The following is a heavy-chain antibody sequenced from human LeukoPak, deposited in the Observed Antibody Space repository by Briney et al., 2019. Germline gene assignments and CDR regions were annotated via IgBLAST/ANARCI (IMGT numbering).Heavy chain of an antibody. CDR1: GFTFSSYS. CDR2: ISSSSSYI. CDR3: ARDLEQWLVRDYFDY. J-gene: IGHJ4*02. Sequence: GGSLRLSCAASGFTFSSYSMNWVRQAPGKGLVWVSSISSSSSYIYYADSVKGRFTISRDNAKNSLYLQMNSLRAEDTAVYYCARDLEQWLVRDYFDYWGQGTLVTVSS. V-gene: IGHV3-21*01. D-gene: IGHD6-19*01.